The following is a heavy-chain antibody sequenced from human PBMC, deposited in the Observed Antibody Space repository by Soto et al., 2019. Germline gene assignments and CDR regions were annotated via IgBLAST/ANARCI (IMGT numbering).Heavy chain of an antibody. D-gene: IGHD2-21*01. V-gene: IGHV1-8*01. Sequence: ASVKVSCKASGYTFTSYDINWVRQATGQGLEWMGWMNPNSGNTGYAQKFQGRVTMTRNTSISTAYMELSSLRSEDTAVYYCARESEVRMVIAIPSQNYYYYYYMDVWGKGTTVTVSS. CDR2: MNPNSGNT. J-gene: IGHJ6*03. CDR3: ARESEVRMVIAIPSQNYYYYYYMDV. CDR1: GYTFTSYD.